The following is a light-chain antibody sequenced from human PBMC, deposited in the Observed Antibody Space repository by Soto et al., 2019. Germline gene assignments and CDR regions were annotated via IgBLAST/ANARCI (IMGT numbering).Light chain of an antibody. Sequence: IVLTQSPATLSLSPWETATLSCRASQSVRTFLAWYQQKPGQTPRLLIYDASNRATGIPARFSGSGSGTDFTLTISSLEPEDFAVYYCQHRNNWHITFGQGTRLEIK. V-gene: IGKV3-11*01. CDR3: QHRNNWHIT. CDR1: QSVRTF. J-gene: IGKJ5*01. CDR2: DAS.